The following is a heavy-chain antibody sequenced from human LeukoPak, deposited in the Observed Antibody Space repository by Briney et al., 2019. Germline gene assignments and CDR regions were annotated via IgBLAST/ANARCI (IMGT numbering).Heavy chain of an antibody. J-gene: IGHJ4*02. CDR2: INHSGST. CDR1: GGSFSGYD. Sequence: PSETLSLTCAVYGGSFSGYDWSWIRQPPGKGLEWIGEINHSGSTNYNPSLKSRVTISVDTSKNQFSLKLSSVTAADTAVYYCARHLPNWNYKNPYFDYWGQGTLVTVSS. V-gene: IGHV4-34*01. D-gene: IGHD1-7*01. CDR3: ARHLPNWNYKNPYFDY.